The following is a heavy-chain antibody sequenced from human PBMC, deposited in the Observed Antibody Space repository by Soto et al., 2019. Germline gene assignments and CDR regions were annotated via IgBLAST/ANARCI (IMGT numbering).Heavy chain of an antibody. J-gene: IGHJ4*02. CDR3: ARDGDGYNSFDY. V-gene: IGHV1-69*13. Sequence: SVKVSCKASGGTFSSYAISWVRQAPGQGLERMGGIIPIFGTANYAQKLQSRDTITADESTSTAYMKLSSLRSEDTAVYYCARDGDGYNSFDYWVQGTLVSVSS. CDR2: IIPIFGTA. CDR1: GGTFSSYA. D-gene: IGHD5-12*01.